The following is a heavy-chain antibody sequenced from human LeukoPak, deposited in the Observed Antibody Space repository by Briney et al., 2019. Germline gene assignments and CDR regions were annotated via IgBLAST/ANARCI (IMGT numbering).Heavy chain of an antibody. CDR2: IKSDGSTT. Sequence: PGGSLRLSCAASGFTFSSYWMHWVRQAPGKGLVWVSRIKSDGSTTTYADSVKGRFTISRDNAKNTLYLQMNSLRAEDTAVYYCARVVDTHFDYWGQGTLVTGSS. J-gene: IGHJ4*02. CDR3: ARVVDTHFDY. V-gene: IGHV3-74*01. D-gene: IGHD5-18*01. CDR1: GFTFSSYW.